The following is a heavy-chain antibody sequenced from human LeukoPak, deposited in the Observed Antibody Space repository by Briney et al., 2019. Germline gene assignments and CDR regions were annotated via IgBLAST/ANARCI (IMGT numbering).Heavy chain of an antibody. V-gene: IGHV4-59*06. CDR3: AGLLMVRGVKVAMDV. CDR2: IYYSGST. Sequence: PSETLSLTCTVSGGSISSYYWSWIRQPPGKGLEWIGYIYYSGSTYYIPSLSSRLTISIDTSKSQFSLRLSSVTAADTAVYYCAGLLMVRGVKVAMDVWGQGTTVTVSS. CDR1: GGSISSYY. D-gene: IGHD3-10*01. J-gene: IGHJ6*02.